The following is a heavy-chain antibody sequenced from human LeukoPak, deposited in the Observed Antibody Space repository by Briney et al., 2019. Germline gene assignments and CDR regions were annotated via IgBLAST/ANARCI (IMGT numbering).Heavy chain of an antibody. CDR2: VSSSGGST. CDR3: AKVLDFWSGYWRYYMDV. D-gene: IGHD3-3*01. CDR1: GFTFSSYA. J-gene: IGHJ6*03. Sequence: PGGSLRLSCAASGFTFSSYAMSWDRQAPGKGLEWFSIVSSSGGSTYYADSVEGRFTISRDNSKNTLYLEMNSLRAEDTAKYYCAKVLDFWSGYWRYYMDVWGKGTTVTVSS. V-gene: IGHV3-23*01.